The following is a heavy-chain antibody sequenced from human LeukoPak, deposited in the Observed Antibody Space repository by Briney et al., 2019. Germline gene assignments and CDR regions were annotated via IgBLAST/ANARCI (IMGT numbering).Heavy chain of an antibody. J-gene: IGHJ6*02. V-gene: IGHV3-7*01. CDR1: GFTFSSYW. CDR2: IKQDGSEK. D-gene: IGHD3-10*01. Sequence: GESLRLSCAASGFTFSSYWMSWVRQAPGKGLEWVANIKQDGSEKYYVDSVKGRFTISRDNAKNSLYLQMNSLRAEDTAVYYCAIPPLSGTGSSRPLAGIDVWGQGTTVTVSS. CDR3: AIPPLSGTGSSRPLAGIDV.